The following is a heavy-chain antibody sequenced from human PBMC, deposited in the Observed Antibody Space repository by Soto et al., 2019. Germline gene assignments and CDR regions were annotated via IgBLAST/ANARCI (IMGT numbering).Heavy chain of an antibody. CDR2: IWYDGSNK. D-gene: IGHD6-6*01. V-gene: IGHV3-33*01. CDR3: ASTFAARSRDY. CDR1: GFTLSSYG. J-gene: IGHJ4*02. Sequence: PGGSLRLSCAASGFTLSSYGMHWVRQAPGKGLEWVAVIWYDGSNKYYADSVKGRFTISRDNSKNTLYLQMNSLRAEDTAVYYCASTFAARSRDYWGQGTLVTVSS.